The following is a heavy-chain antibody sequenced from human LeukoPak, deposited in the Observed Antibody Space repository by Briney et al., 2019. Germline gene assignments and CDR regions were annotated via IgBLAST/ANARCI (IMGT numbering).Heavy chain of an antibody. Sequence: GGSLRLSCAASGFTFSSYAMHWVRQAPGKGLEWVALIPYDGSNKYYADSVKGRFTVSRDNSKNTLYLQMNSLRAEDTAVYYCAKDFSDWVYYFDYWGQGTLVTVSS. V-gene: IGHV3-30*04. CDR3: AKDFSDWVYYFDY. CDR1: GFTFSSYA. CDR2: IPYDGSNK. D-gene: IGHD3-9*01. J-gene: IGHJ4*02.